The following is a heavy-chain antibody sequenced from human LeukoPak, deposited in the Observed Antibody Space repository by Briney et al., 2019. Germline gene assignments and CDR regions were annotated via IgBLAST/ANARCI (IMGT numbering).Heavy chain of an antibody. J-gene: IGHJ5*02. CDR1: GGSISSYY. CDR3: ARDGSITGTKAFDP. CDR2: IYYSGST. D-gene: IGHD1-7*01. Sequence: SETLSLTCTVSGGSISSYYWSWIRQPPGKGLEWIGYIYYSGSTNYNPSLKSRVTIPVDTSKNQFSLKLSSVTAADTAVYYCARDGSITGTKAFDPWGQGTLVTVSS. V-gene: IGHV4-59*01.